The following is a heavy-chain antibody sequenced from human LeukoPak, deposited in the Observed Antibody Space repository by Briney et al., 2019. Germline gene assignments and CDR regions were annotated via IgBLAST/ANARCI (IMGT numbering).Heavy chain of an antibody. CDR3: AKLGIDTAMVTGGLFDY. CDR1: GFTFSSYG. D-gene: IGHD5-18*01. CDR2: ISYDGSNK. Sequence: GRSLRLFCAASGFTFSSYGMHWVRQAPGKGLEWVAVISYDGSNKYYADSVKGRFTISRDNSKNTLYLQMNSLRAEDTAVYYCAKLGIDTAMVTGGLFDYWGQGTLVTVSS. V-gene: IGHV3-30*18. J-gene: IGHJ4*02.